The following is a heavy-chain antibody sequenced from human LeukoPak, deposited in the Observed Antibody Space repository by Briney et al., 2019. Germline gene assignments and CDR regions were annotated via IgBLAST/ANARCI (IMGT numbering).Heavy chain of an antibody. CDR3: ARGGRDIVVVPAAIPCYYYGMDV. CDR1: GFTFSSYS. CDR2: INSSSSYI. J-gene: IGHJ6*02. D-gene: IGHD2-2*02. V-gene: IGHV3-21*01. Sequence: PGGSLRLSCAASGFTFSSYSMIWVRQAPGKGLVWFSSINSSSSYIYYADSVKGRFTISRDNAKNSLYLQMNSVRAEDTAVYYCARGGRDIVVVPAAIPCYYYGMDVWGQGTTVTVSS.